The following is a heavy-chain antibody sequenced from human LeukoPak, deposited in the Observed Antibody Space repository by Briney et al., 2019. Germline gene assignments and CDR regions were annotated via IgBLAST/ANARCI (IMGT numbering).Heavy chain of an antibody. CDR2: INHSGST. V-gene: IGHV4-34*01. CDR3: ARAPDFTMVRGVIDY. Sequence: SETLSLTCAVYGGSFSGYYWSWIRQPPGKGLEWIGEINHSGSTNYDPSLKSRVTISVDTSKNQFSLKLSSVTAADTAVYYCARAPDFTMVRGVIDYWGQGTLVTVSS. D-gene: IGHD3-10*01. CDR1: GGSFSGYY. J-gene: IGHJ4*02.